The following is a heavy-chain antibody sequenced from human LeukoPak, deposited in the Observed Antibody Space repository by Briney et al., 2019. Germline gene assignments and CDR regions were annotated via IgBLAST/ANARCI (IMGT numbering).Heavy chain of an antibody. D-gene: IGHD2-8*01. J-gene: IGHJ4*02. Sequence: GGSLRLSCAASGFTFSSYAMSWVRQAPGQGLEWVSDISGSGGSTYYADSVKGRFTISRDNSKNTLYLPMNSLRAEDTAVYYCAKDRSCTNNICHGDFDYWGQGTLVSVSA. CDR2: ISGSGGST. CDR3: AKDRSCTNNICHGDFDY. V-gene: IGHV3-23*01. CDR1: GFTFSSYA.